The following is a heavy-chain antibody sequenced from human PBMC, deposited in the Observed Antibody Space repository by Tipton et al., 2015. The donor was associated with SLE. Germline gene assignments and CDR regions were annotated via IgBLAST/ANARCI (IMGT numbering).Heavy chain of an antibody. D-gene: IGHD5-18*01. Sequence: TLSLTCTVSGGSISTYYWSWIRQPPGKGLEWIGYIHYSGSTYYKPSLKSRVTISVDTSKNHFSLKLSSVTAADTAVYYCARVVDTAMITRWGQGTLVTVSS. J-gene: IGHJ4*02. CDR1: GGSISTYY. V-gene: IGHV4-59*01. CDR2: IHYSGST. CDR3: ARVVDTAMITR.